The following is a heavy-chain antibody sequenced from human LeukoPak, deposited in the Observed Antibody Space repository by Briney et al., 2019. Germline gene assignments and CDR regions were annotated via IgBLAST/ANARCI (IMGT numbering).Heavy chain of an antibody. CDR1: GFTFSSYG. J-gene: IGHJ4*02. V-gene: IGHV3-33*01. CDR2: IWYDGNNR. D-gene: IGHD5-18*01. CDR3: ARPPTAMVTVGIDY. Sequence: GGPLRLSCAASGFTFSSYGMHWVRQAPGKGLEWVAVIWYDGNNRNYPDSVKGRFTISRDNSKNTLYLQMSSLRAEDTAVYYCARPPTAMVTVGIDYWGQGTLVTVSS.